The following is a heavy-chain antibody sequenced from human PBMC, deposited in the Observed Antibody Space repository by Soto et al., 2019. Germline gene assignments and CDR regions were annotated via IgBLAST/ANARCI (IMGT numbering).Heavy chain of an antibody. J-gene: IGHJ6*02. V-gene: IGHV3-30-3*01. CDR2: ILYDGGNK. D-gene: IGHD5-18*01. Sequence: LRLSFAASAFTFISYTMHWVRQAAGKGLEWVALILYDGGNKYYADSVKGGFTISRDNSNNKLYLQVNSLRPEDTAVYYCARDNGYSHGHGMDVWGQGTTVTVSS. CDR1: AFTFISYT. CDR3: ARDNGYSHGHGMDV.